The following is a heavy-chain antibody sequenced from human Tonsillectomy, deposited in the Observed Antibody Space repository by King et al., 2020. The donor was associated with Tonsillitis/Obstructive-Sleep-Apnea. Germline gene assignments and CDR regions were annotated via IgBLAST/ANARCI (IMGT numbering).Heavy chain of an antibody. CDR2: IIPILGIA. CDR1: GGTFSSYA. J-gene: IGHJ4*02. CDR3: ARDIYGSGSYYYYFDY. D-gene: IGHD3-10*01. Sequence: QLVQSGAEVKKPGSSVKVSCKVSGGTFSSYAISWVGQAPGQGLEWMGRIIPILGIANYAQKFQGRVTVTADKSTSTVYMELSSLRSEDTAVYYCARDIYGSGSYYYYFDYWGQGTLVTVSS. V-gene: IGHV1-69*04.